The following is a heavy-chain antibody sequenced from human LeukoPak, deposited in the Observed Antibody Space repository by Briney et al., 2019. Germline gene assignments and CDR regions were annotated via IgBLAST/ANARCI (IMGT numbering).Heavy chain of an antibody. D-gene: IGHD1-26*01. Sequence: SETLSLTCDVSGGSIDITNYWSWVRQAPGKGLEWIGEISHSGTTNYNPSLRSRVAMSLDRDNNQFSLSLRSVTAADTAVYYCSRESGAFCPFGYWGQGTLVIVPS. CDR2: ISHSGTT. J-gene: IGHJ4*02. CDR3: SRESGAFCPFGY. CDR1: GGSIDITNY. V-gene: IGHV4-4*02.